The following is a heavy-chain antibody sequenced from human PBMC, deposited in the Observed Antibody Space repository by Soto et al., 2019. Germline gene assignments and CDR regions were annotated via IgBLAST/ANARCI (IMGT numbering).Heavy chain of an antibody. D-gene: IGHD7-27*01. CDR3: ATDNGGFDP. J-gene: IGHJ5*02. CDR2: ISSSGRYI. V-gene: IGHV3-21*02. Sequence: EVQLVESGGGLVKPGGSLRLSCAASGFTFNTYTMNWVRQAPGKGLEWVSSISSSGRYIYYADSLKSRFTISRDNAKNSLYLQMTSLRAEDTAVYYCATDNGGFDPWGQGTLVTVSS. CDR1: GFTFNTYT.